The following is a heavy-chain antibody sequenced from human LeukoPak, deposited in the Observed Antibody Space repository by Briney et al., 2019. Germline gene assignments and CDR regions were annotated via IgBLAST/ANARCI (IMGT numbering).Heavy chain of an antibody. V-gene: IGHV4-34*01. J-gene: IGHJ6*03. D-gene: IGHD6-13*01. CDR1: GGSFSGYY. CDR2: ITHSGST. Sequence: KASETLSLTCAVYGGSFSGYYWSWIRQPPGKGLEWIGEITHSGSTNYNPSLKSRVSISVDTSKNQFSLKLSSVTAADTAVYYCARPIYGAAAGDYYYYMDVWGKGTTVTVSS. CDR3: ARPIYGAAAGDYYYYMDV.